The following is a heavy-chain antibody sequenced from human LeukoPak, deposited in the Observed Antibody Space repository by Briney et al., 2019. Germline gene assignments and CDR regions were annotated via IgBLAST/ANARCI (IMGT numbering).Heavy chain of an antibody. D-gene: IGHD3-22*01. V-gene: IGHV4-39*07. CDR1: GGSISSSSYY. CDR3: ARGYYDSSGYYFDY. Sequence: SETLSLTCTVSGGSISSSSYYWGWIRQPPGKGLEWIGSIYYSGSTYYNPSLKSRVTISVDTSKNQFSLKLSSVTAADTAVYYCARGYYDSSGYYFDYWGQGTLVTVSS. J-gene: IGHJ4*02. CDR2: IYYSGST.